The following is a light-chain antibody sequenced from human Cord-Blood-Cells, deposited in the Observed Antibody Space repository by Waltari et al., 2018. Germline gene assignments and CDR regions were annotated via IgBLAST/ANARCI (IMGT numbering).Light chain of an antibody. CDR3: SSYAGSNNLV. J-gene: IGLJ2*01. CDR2: EVS. V-gene: IGLV2-8*01. Sequence: QSALTQPPSASGSPAQSVTISCTGTSSDVGGYNYVSWYQQHPGKAPQLMIYEVSMRPSGVPDRFAGSKSGNTASLTVSGLQAEDEADYYCSSYAGSNNLVFGGGTKLTVL. CDR1: SSDVGGYNY.